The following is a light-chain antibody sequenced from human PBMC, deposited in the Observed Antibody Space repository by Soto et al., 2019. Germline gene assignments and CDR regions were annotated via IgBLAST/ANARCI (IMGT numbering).Light chain of an antibody. CDR3: QQYSTSPYT. Sequence: DIQMTQSPSTLSASVGDRVTNTCRASHSFTNWLAWQHQKPGKAPRLSNYHVFNSEEGVPSRFSGSGSGTEFTLTISCLQPDGFGSYYCQQYSTSPYTFGQGAKLEI. CDR1: HSFTNW. V-gene: IGKV1-5*01. CDR2: HVF. J-gene: IGKJ2*01.